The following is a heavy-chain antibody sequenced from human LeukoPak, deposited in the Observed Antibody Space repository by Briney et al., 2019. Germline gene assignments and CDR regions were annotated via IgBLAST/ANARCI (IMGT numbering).Heavy chain of an antibody. D-gene: IGHD3-22*01. J-gene: IGHJ4*02. CDR1: GGTFSSYA. CDR2: IIPIFGTA. Sequence: SVKVSCKASGGTFSSYAISWVRQAPGQGLEWMGGIIPIFGTANYAQKFQGRVTITADESTSTAYMELSSLRSEDTAVYYCARSWGYYDSSGYSPDYWGQGTLVTVSS. V-gene: IGHV1-69*13. CDR3: ARSWGYYDSSGYSPDY.